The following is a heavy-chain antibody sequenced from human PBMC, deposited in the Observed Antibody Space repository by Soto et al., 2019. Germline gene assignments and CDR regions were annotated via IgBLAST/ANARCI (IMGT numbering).Heavy chain of an antibody. D-gene: IGHD3-22*01. CDR3: ARASSGTGGALDY. CDR1: AFTFRNYW. J-gene: IGHJ4*01. V-gene: IGHV3-7*04. Sequence: EVQLVESGGGLVQPGGSLRLSCAASAFTFRNYWRSWVRQAPGKGLECVAKIKEDGSEKYYVDSVKVRFTISRDNAKNSVHLQVSSRAVEDTAMYYCARASSGTGGALDYWGHGTLVTVS. CDR2: IKEDGSEK.